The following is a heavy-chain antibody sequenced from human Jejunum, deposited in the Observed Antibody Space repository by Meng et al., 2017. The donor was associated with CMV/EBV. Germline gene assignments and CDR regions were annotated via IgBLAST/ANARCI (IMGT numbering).Heavy chain of an antibody. D-gene: IGHD6-13*01. V-gene: IGHV3-74*01. CDR3: ARGPDHSSRWYGLDS. CDR1: GFTFTTW. J-gene: IGHJ4*02. CDR2: ISHDGSST. Sequence: SGFTFTTWMHWVRQAPGEGLVWVARISHDGSSTTYADSVKGRFTLSRDNAKNTLFLQMNSLRVEDTAVYFYARGPDHSSRWYGLDSWGQGTLVTVSS.